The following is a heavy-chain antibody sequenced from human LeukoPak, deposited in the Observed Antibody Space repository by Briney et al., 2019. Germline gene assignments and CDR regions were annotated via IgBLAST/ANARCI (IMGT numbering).Heavy chain of an antibody. D-gene: IGHD2-2*01. J-gene: IGHJ6*03. Sequence: ETLSLTCTVSGGSTSSYYWSWIRQPPGKGLEWIGYIYYSGSTNYNPSLKSRVTISVDTSKNQFSLKLSSVTAADTAVYYCARARRYQLQSYYYYYMDVWGKGTTVTVSS. CDR1: GGSTSSYY. V-gene: IGHV4-59*01. CDR3: ARARRYQLQSYYYYYMDV. CDR2: IYYSGST.